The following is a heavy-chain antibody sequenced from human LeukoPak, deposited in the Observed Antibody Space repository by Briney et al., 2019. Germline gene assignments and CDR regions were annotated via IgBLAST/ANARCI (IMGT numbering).Heavy chain of an antibody. D-gene: IGHD3-10*01. V-gene: IGHV4-34*01. J-gene: IGHJ4*02. Sequence: ETSETLSLTCAVYGGSFSGYYWSWIRQSPGRGLEWIGEINHSGITNYNPSLKSRVTISVDTSKNQFSLKLSSVTAADTAVYYCAILWFGELVTDSWGQGTLVTVSS. CDR2: INHSGIT. CDR3: AILWFGELVTDS. CDR1: GGSFSGYY.